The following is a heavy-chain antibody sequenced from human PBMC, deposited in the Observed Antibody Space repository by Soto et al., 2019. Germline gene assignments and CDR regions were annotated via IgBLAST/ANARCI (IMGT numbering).Heavy chain of an antibody. Sequence: ASVKVSCKASGYTFTGYYMHWVRQAPGQGLEWMGWINPNSGGTNYAQKFQGWVTMTRDTSISTAYMELSRLRSDDTAVYYCARSRGTIFGVVSTADAFEIWGQGTMVTVSS. CDR1: GYTFTGYY. D-gene: IGHD3-3*01. J-gene: IGHJ3*02. CDR3: ARSRGTIFGVVSTADAFEI. V-gene: IGHV1-2*04. CDR2: INPNSGGT.